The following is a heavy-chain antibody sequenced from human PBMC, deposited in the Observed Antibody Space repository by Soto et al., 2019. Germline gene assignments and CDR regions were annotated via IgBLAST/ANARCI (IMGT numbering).Heavy chain of an antibody. D-gene: IGHD3-22*01. V-gene: IGHV5-10-1*01. CDR3: ARSGYCDSSGFSVDY. CDR1: GYTFTNYY. Sequence: PGESLKISCKASGYTFTNYYITWVRQMPGKGLEWMGRIDPSDSQTNYSPSFQGHVTISVDKSINTAYLQWSSLKASDFAMYHCARSGYCDSSGFSVDYWGQGTLVTVSS. J-gene: IGHJ4*02. CDR2: IDPSDSQT.